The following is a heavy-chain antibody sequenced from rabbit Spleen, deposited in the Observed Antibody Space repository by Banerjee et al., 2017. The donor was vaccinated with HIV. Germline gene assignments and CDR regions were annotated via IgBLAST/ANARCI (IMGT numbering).Heavy chain of an antibody. Sequence: QSLEESGGDLVKPGTSLTLTCTASGVDFNGRYWICWVRQAPGRGLEWIACIDRSSPITRYASWAKGRSTFSKTSSTTVTLQMTSLTAADTATYFCVREVAGKFSLWGPGTLVTVS. V-gene: IGHV1S40*01. CDR3: VREVAGKFSL. CDR2: IDRSSPIT. CDR1: GVDFNGRYW. D-gene: IGHD4-1*01. J-gene: IGHJ4*01.